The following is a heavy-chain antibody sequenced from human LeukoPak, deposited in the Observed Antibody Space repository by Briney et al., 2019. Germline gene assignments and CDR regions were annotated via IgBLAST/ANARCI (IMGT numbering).Heavy chain of an antibody. J-gene: IGHJ4*02. CDR3: ARAYYDFWSGPYYFDY. CDR1: GYTFTGYY. D-gene: IGHD3-3*01. CDR2: INPNSGGT. Sequence: GASVKVSCKASGYTFTGYYMHWVRQAPGQGLEWMGWINPNSGGTNYAQKFQGRVTMTRDTSISTAYMELSRLRSDDTAVYYCARAYYDFWSGPYYFDYWGQGTLVTVSS. V-gene: IGHV1-2*02.